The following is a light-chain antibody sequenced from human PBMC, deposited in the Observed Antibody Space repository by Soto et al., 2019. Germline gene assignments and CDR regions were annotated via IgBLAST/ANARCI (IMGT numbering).Light chain of an antibody. CDR1: QSVSTSY. CDR3: QQYGGSPLWT. J-gene: IGKJ1*01. Sequence: EIVLTQSPGTLSLSPGERATLSCRASQSVSTSYLAWYQQKPGQAPRLLIYGASSRATGIPDRFSGSGSGTDLTLTMSRLEPEDFAVYYCQQYGGSPLWTFGQGTKVEIK. V-gene: IGKV3-20*01. CDR2: GAS.